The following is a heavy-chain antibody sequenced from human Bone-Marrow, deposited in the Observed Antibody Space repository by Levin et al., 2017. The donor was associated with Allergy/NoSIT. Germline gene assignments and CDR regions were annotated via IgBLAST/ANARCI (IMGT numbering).Heavy chain of an antibody. J-gene: IGHJ5*01. V-gene: IGHV3-48*03. CDR2: FTGDSTTI. D-gene: IGHD6-13*01. CDR3: ARDLATQLMVFDS. CDR1: GFTFSGFE. Sequence: GGSLRLSCAASGFTFSGFEMNWVRQAPGKGLEWISYFTGDSTTIYYADSVKGRFTVSRDNAKNSLYLQMNSLRADDTAIYYCARDLATQLMVFDSWGRGTLVTVSS.